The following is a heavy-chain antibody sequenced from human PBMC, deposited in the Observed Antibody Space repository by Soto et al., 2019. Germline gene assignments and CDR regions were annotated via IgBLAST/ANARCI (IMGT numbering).Heavy chain of an antibody. J-gene: IGHJ6*02. V-gene: IGHV3-53*01. CDR1: GFAVSATY. Sequence: AGGSLRLSCVVSGFAVSATYMSWVRQAPGQGLEWVSVLTANGNTIYADAVKGRFTVSGDISKNTVYLQLNSVTVEDTGLYYCARDALGLDVWGQGTTVTVSS. CDR3: ARDALGLDV. CDR2: LTANGNT.